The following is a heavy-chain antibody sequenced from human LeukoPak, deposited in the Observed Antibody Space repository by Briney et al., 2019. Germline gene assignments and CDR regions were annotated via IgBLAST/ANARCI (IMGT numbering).Heavy chain of an antibody. V-gene: IGHV1-2*02. CDR2: INPNSGGT. CDR1: GYTFTGYY. Sequence: ASVKVSCKASGYTFTGYYMHWVRQAPGQGLEWMGWINPNSGGTNYAQKFQGRVTMTRDTSISTAYMELSRLRSEDTAVYYCARPRDSSGWSDFDYWGQGTLVTVSS. CDR3: ARPRDSSGWSDFDY. D-gene: IGHD6-19*01. J-gene: IGHJ4*02.